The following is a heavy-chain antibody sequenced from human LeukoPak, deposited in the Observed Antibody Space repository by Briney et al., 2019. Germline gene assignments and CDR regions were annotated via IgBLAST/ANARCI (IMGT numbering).Heavy chain of an antibody. CDR1: GGSISSSSYY. CDR2: IYYSGST. V-gene: IGHV4-39*01. Sequence: KPSETLSLTCTVSGGSISSSSYYWGWIRQPPGKGLELIGSIYYSGSTYYNPSLKSRVTISVDTSKNQFSLKLSSVTAADTAVYYCARRRATGYYFDYWGQGTLVTVSS. CDR3: ARRRATGYYFDY. D-gene: IGHD5-12*01. J-gene: IGHJ4*02.